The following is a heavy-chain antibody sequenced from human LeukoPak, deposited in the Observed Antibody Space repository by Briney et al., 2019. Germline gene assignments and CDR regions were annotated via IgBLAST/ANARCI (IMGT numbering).Heavy chain of an antibody. CDR1: GGTFSSYA. CDR2: IIPILGIA. Sequence: GASVKVSCKASGGTFSSYAISWVRQAPGQGLEWMGRIIPILGIANYAQKFQGRVTITADKSTSTAYMELSSLRSEDTAVYYCATGPLAAAECFDPWGQGTLVTVSS. CDR3: ATGPLAAAECFDP. V-gene: IGHV1-69*04. D-gene: IGHD6-13*01. J-gene: IGHJ5*02.